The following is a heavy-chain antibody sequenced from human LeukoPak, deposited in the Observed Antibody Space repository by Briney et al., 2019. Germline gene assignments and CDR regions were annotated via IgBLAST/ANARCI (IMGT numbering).Heavy chain of an antibody. J-gene: IGHJ4*02. CDR3: ARHDEYYDFWSGYPPGFDY. D-gene: IGHD3-3*01. CDR2: IYYSRST. V-gene: IGHV4-59*08. CDR1: GGSISSYY. Sequence: SEPLSLTCTVSGGSISSYYWSWIRQPTGKGLEWIGYIYYSRSTNYNPSLKSRVTISVDTSKNQFSLKLSSVTAADTAVYYCARHDEYYDFWSGYPPGFDYWGQGTLVTVSS.